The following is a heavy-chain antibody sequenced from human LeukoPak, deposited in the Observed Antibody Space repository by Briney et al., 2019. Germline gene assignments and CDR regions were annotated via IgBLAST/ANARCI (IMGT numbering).Heavy chain of an antibody. Sequence: ASVKVSCKASEYTFTGYHMHWVRQAPGQGLEWMGWMNPNSGATNYAQKFQDRVTMTRDTSINTAYMELASLRSDDTAAYYCARGVAVAGTDYWGQGTLVTVSS. V-gene: IGHV1-2*02. CDR2: MNPNSGAT. CDR3: ARGVAVAGTDY. CDR1: EYTFTGYH. J-gene: IGHJ4*02. D-gene: IGHD6-19*01.